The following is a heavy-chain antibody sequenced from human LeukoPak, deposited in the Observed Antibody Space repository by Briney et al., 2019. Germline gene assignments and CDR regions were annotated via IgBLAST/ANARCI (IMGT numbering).Heavy chain of an antibody. Sequence: PGRSLRLSCAASEFTFSAYPMHWLRQRPGKGLESLAVISHDASETYYANSVKGRFTISRDNSKDTLYLQMTSLRGEDTAVCYCARAQRDGYNQIDYWGQGTLVVVSS. CDR2: ISHDASET. D-gene: IGHD5-24*01. CDR1: EFTFSAYP. V-gene: IGHV3-30*04. CDR3: ARAQRDGYNQIDY. J-gene: IGHJ4*02.